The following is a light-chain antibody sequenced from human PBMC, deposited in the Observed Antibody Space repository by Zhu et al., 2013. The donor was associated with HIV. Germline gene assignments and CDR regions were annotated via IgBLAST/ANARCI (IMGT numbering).Light chain of an antibody. CDR1: QSVSSTY. Sequence: EIVLTQSPGTLSLYPGERATLSCRASQSVSSTYLAWYQQKPGQAPRLLIYGASGRATGIPDRFSGSGSGTDFTLTISRLEPEDFAVYYCQHYGRSITFGPGTKVDIK. CDR3: QHYGRSIT. V-gene: IGKV3-20*01. CDR2: GAS. J-gene: IGKJ3*01.